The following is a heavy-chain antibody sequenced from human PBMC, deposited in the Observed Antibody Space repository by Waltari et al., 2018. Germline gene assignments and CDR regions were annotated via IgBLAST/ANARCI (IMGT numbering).Heavy chain of an antibody. CDR2: INHSGST. D-gene: IGHD3-10*01. CDR3: ARSKFQEDGSGTSGYFDY. CDR1: GGSFSGYY. V-gene: IGHV4-34*01. Sequence: QVQLQQWGAGLLKPSETLSLTCAVYGGSFSGYYWSWIRQPPGKGLEGIGEINHSGSTNYNPSLKSRATISVDTSKNQFSLKLSSVTTADTAVYYCARSKFQEDGSGTSGYFDYWGQGTLVTVSS. J-gene: IGHJ4*02.